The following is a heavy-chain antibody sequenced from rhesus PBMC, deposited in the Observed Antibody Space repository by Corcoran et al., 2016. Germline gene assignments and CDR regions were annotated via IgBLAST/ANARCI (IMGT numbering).Heavy chain of an antibody. D-gene: IGHD3-9*01. CDR1: GGSISSGYYY. CDR3: ASLYGYYFDY. V-gene: IGHV4-122*02. CDR2: ITYSGRT. J-gene: IGHJ4*01. Sequence: QVQLQESGPGLVKPSETLSLTCAVSGGSISSGYYYWSWIRQPPGKGLEWIGSITYSGRTSYNPSLSSRVTISRDTSKNQFSLKLSSVTAADTAVYYCASLYGYYFDYWGQGVLVTVSS.